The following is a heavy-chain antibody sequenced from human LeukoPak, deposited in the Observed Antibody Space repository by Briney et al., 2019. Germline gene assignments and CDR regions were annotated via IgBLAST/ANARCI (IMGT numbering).Heavy chain of an antibody. Sequence: GASVKASCKASGYTFTSYGISWVRQAPGQGLEWMGWISAYNGNTNYAQKLQGRVTMTTDTSTSTAYMELRSLRSDDTAVYYCARDRVYSYGLYYYYGMDVWGQGTTVTVSS. D-gene: IGHD5-18*01. CDR3: ARDRVYSYGLYYYYGMDV. CDR2: ISAYNGNT. CDR1: GYTFTSYG. J-gene: IGHJ6*02. V-gene: IGHV1-18*01.